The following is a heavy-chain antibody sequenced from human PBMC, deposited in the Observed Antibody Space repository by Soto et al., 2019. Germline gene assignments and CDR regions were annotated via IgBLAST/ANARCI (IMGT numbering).Heavy chain of an antibody. CDR1: GGSISSYY. CDR3: ARATAFSSSGYYLGYWYFDL. D-gene: IGHD3-22*01. Sequence: QVQLQESGPGLVKPSETLSLTCTVSGGSISSYYWSWIRQPPGKGLEWIGYIYYSGSTNYNPSLKSRVTISVDTSKNQFSLKLSSVTAADTAVYYCARATAFSSSGYYLGYWYFDLWGRGTLVTVSS. J-gene: IGHJ2*01. V-gene: IGHV4-59*01. CDR2: IYYSGST.